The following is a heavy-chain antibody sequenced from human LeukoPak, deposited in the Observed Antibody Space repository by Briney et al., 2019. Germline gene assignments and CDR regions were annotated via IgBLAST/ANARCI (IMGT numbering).Heavy chain of an antibody. CDR1: GGSISSYY. V-gene: IGHV4-59*01. J-gene: IGHJ6*03. CDR2: IYYSGST. Sequence: SETLSLTCTVSGGSISSYYWSWIRQPPGKGLEWIGYIYYSGSTDYNPSLKSRVTISVDTSKNQFSLKLSSVTAADTAVYYCARVYDSGSQAYFYYMDVWGKGTTVTISS. CDR3: ARVYDSGSQAYFYYMDV. D-gene: IGHD3-10*01.